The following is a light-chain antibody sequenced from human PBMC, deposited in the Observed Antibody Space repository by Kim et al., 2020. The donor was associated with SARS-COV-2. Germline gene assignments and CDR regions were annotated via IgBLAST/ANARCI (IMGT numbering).Light chain of an antibody. V-gene: IGLV3-1*01. CDR3: QAWDSSTGLNV. J-gene: IGLJ1*01. Sequence: SYELTQPPSVSVSPGQTASITCSGDKLGDKYACWYQQKPGQSPVLVIYQDSKRPSGIPERFSGSNSGNTATLTISGTQAMDEADYYCQAWDSSTGLNVFGTGTKVTVL. CDR2: QDS. CDR1: KLGDKY.